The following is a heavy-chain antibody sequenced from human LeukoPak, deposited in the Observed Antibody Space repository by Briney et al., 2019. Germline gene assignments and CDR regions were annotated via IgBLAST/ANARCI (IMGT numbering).Heavy chain of an antibody. CDR3: ARVYSSSWYFGY. Sequence: GASVKDSCKASGYTFTGSYMHWVRQTPGQGREWMGWINPNSGGTNYAQKFQGRVTMSRDTSISTAYMELSRLRSDDTAVYYCARVYSSSWYFGYWGQGTLVTVSS. D-gene: IGHD6-13*01. J-gene: IGHJ4*02. CDR1: GYTFTGSY. CDR2: INPNSGGT. V-gene: IGHV1-2*02.